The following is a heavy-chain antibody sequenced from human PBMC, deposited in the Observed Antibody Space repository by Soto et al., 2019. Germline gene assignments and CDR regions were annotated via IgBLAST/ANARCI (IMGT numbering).Heavy chain of an antibody. CDR1: GGTFSSYT. CDR2: IIPILGIA. J-gene: IGHJ6*02. CDR3: ARDRTRPHYYDSSCYYFPHGMDV. V-gene: IGHV1-69*04. D-gene: IGHD3-22*01. Sequence: SVKVSCKASGGTFSSYTISWVRQAPGQGLEWMGRIIPILGIANYAQKFQGRVTITADKSTSTAYMELSSLRSEDTAVYYCARDRTRPHYYDSSCYYFPHGMDVWGQGTTVTVSS.